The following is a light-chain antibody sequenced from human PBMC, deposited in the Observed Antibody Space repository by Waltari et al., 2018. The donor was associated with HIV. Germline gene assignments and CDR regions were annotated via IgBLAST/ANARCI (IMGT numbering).Light chain of an antibody. CDR2: TAS. CDR1: QSISSW. CDR3: QQYNSLWT. J-gene: IGKJ1*01. V-gene: IGKV1-5*03. Sequence: DIQMTQSPSTLPASVGYTVTLTCRASQSISSWLAWYQQKPGKAPKLLIYTASSVESGVPSRFSGSGYGTEFTLTISSLQPDDFATYYCQQYNSLWTFGQGTKVEIK.